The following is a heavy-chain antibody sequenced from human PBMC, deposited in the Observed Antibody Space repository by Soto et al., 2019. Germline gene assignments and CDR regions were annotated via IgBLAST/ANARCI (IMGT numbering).Heavy chain of an antibody. D-gene: IGHD2-15*01. J-gene: IGHJ4*02. CDR1: SGSISSSNW. CDR3: ARVAFHCSGGSCYGLFFDY. Sequence: QVQLQESGPGLVKPSGTLSLTCAVSSGSISSSNWWSWVRQPPGKGLEWIGEIYHSGSTNYNPSLKSRVTISVDKSKNQCSLKLSSVTAADTAVYYCARVAFHCSGGSCYGLFFDYWGQGTLVTVSS. CDR2: IYHSGST. V-gene: IGHV4-4*02.